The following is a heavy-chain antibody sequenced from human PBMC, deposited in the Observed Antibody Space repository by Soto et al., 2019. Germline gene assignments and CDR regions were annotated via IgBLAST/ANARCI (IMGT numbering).Heavy chain of an antibody. J-gene: IGHJ4*02. CDR3: ARDRYQLDTNAYYFLLFFDY. Sequence: PGGSLRLSCAASGFAFSTYPMHWVRQAPGQGPEWVAVISYDEAKKYYADSVKGRFTISRDNSKNTLYLQMNSLRPEDTAIYYCARDRYQLDTNAYYFLLFFDYWGQGALVTVSS. CDR1: GFAFSTYP. CDR2: ISYDEAKK. V-gene: IGHV3-30-3*01. D-gene: IGHD3-16*01.